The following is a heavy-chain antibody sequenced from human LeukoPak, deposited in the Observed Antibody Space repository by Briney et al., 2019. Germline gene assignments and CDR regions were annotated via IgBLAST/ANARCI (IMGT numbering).Heavy chain of an antibody. J-gene: IGHJ4*02. Sequence: LGGSLRLSCAASGFTFSSYGMSWVRQAPGKGLEWVSAISGSGGSTYYADSVKGRFTISRDNSKNTLYLQMNSLRAEDTAVYYCAKDPGYSSSWYANFDYWGQGTLVTVSS. CDR1: GFTFSSYG. V-gene: IGHV3-23*01. CDR3: AKDPGYSSSWYANFDY. CDR2: ISGSGGST. D-gene: IGHD6-13*01.